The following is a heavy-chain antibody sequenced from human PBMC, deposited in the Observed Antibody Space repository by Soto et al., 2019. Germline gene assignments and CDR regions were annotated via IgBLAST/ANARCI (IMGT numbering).Heavy chain of an antibody. V-gene: IGHV1-69*13. CDR2: IIPIFGTA. D-gene: IGHD3-22*01. J-gene: IGHJ4*02. Sequence: GASVKVSCKASGGTFSSYAISWVRQAPGQGLEWMGGIIPIFGTANYAQKFQGRVTITADESTSTAYMELSSLRSEDTAVYYCASDPQSFYDSSGYYGYYFDYWGQGTLVIVSS. CDR1: GGTFSSYA. CDR3: ASDPQSFYDSSGYYGYYFDY.